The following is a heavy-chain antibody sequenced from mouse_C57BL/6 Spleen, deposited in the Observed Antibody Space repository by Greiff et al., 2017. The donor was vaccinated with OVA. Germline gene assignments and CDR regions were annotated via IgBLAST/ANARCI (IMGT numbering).Heavy chain of an antibody. J-gene: IGHJ2*01. V-gene: IGHV1-19*01. Sequence: VQLKQSGPVLVKPGASVKMSCKASGYTFTDYYMNWVKQSHGKSLEWIGVINPYNGGTSYNQKFKGKATLTVDKSSSTAYMELNSLTSEDSAVYYCARGGYDENYFDYWGQGTTLTVSS. CDR1: GYTFTDYY. CDR3: ARGGYDENYFDY. D-gene: IGHD2-2*01. CDR2: INPYNGGT.